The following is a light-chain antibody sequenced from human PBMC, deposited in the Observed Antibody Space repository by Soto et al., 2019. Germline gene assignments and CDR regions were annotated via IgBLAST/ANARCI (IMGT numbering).Light chain of an antibody. Sequence: EIVLTQSAGTLSLSPGERATLFCRASQSVRSNYLAWYQQKPGQAPRLLIYDASSRATGIPDRFGGTGSGTDFTLTISRVEPEDFAVFYCQQYGSSPLTFGQGTKVDIK. CDR3: QQYGSSPLT. J-gene: IGKJ1*01. V-gene: IGKV3-20*01. CDR1: QSVRSNY. CDR2: DAS.